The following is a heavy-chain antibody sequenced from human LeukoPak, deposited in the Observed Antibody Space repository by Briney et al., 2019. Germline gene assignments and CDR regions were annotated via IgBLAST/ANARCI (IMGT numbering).Heavy chain of an antibody. V-gene: IGHV3-48*01. CDR2: ISSSSSTI. D-gene: IGHD3-10*01. CDR1: GFTFSSYS. J-gene: IGHJ4*02. CDR3: ARDMVRGVRKLLDY. Sequence: GGSLRLSCAASGFTFSSYSMNRVRQAPGKGLEWVSYISSSSSTIYYADSVKGRFTISRDNAKNSLYLQMNSLRAEDTAVYYCARDMVRGVRKLLDYWGQGTLVTVSS.